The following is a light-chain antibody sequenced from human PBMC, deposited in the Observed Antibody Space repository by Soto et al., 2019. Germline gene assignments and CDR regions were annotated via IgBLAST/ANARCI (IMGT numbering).Light chain of an antibody. V-gene: IGKV1-5*03. Sequence: DIQMTQSPSTLSASVGARVTITCRASQSISSWLAWYQQKPGKAPKLLIYKASSVESGVPSRFSGSGSGTEFTLTISSLQPDDFATYYCQQYNSFLLTFGGGTKVEIK. CDR1: QSISSW. J-gene: IGKJ4*01. CDR3: QQYNSFLLT. CDR2: KAS.